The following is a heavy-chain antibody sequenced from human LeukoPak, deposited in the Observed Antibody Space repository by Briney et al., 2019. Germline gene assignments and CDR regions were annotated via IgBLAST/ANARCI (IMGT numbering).Heavy chain of an antibody. J-gene: IGHJ4*02. CDR3: ARLADCSSTSCYDH. CDR2: IYYSGST. CDR1: GGSISSSIYY. D-gene: IGHD2-2*01. V-gene: IGHV4-39*01. Sequence: PSETLSLTCTVSGGSISSSIYYWGWIRQPPGKGLEWIGSIYYSGSTYYNPSLKSRVIISVDTSKNQFSLKLKSVTATDMVVYYCARLADCSSTSCYDHWGQGTLVTVSS.